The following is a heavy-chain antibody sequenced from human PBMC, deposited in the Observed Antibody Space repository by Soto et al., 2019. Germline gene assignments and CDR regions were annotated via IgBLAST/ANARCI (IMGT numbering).Heavy chain of an antibody. D-gene: IGHD3-16*01. CDR1: GGSISSGGYY. V-gene: IGHV4-31*03. J-gene: IGHJ6*02. CDR2: IYYSGST. Sequence: SETLSLTCTVSGGSISSGGYYWSWIRQHPGKGLEWIGYIYYSGSTYYNPSLKSRVTISVDTSKNQFSLKLSSVTAADTAVYYCARDDIRLGDYYSMDVWGQGTTVTVSS. CDR3: ARDDIRLGDYYSMDV.